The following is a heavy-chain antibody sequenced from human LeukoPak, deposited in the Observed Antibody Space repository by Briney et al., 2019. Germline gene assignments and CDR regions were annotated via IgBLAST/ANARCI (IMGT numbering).Heavy chain of an antibody. CDR1: GFTVSSNS. D-gene: IGHD3-10*02. CDR3: AELGITMIGGV. CDR2: IKQDGSEE. J-gene: IGHJ6*04. V-gene: IGHV3-7*01. Sequence: HAGGSLRLSCTVSGFTVSSNSMSWVRQAPGKGLEWVANIKQDGSEEYYVDSVKGRFTISRDNAKNSLYLQMNSLRAEDTAVYYCAELGITMIGGVWGKGTTVTISS.